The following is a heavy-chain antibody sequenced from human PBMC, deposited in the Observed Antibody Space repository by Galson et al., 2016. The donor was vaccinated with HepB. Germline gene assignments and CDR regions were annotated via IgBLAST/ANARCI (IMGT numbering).Heavy chain of an antibody. CDR3: AKFRSITIFGVDYVDY. Sequence: SLRLSCAASGFTFTRHSMNWVRQVPGKGLEWVTYISSNGDTIYYADSVKGRFSNSRDIAKNTLYLQMNSLRAEDTAVYYCAKFRSITIFGVDYVDYWGQGTLVTVSA. V-gene: IGHV3-48*01. CDR1: GFTFTRHS. D-gene: IGHD3-3*01. CDR2: ISSNGDTI. J-gene: IGHJ4*02.